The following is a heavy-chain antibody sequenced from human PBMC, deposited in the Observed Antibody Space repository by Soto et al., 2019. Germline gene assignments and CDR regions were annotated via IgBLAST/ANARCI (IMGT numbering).Heavy chain of an antibody. CDR2: ISSTTNYI. CDR1: GFTFTRYS. Sequence: GGSLRLSCAASGFTFTRYSMNWVRQAPGKGLEWVSSISSTTNYIYYADSMKGRFTVSRDNAKNSVYLDMNRLSAEDTAVYYCARESEDLTSNFAYWGQGTLVTVS. J-gene: IGHJ4*02. CDR3: ARESEDLTSNFAY. V-gene: IGHV3-21*01.